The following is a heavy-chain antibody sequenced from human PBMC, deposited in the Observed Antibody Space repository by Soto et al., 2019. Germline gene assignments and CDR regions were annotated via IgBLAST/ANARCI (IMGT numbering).Heavy chain of an antibody. CDR2: ISSRSYTI. V-gene: IGHV3-48*02. D-gene: IGHD6-6*01. CDR3: ARGGSSSDNGMDV. J-gene: IGHJ6*02. CDR1: GFSFSTYS. Sequence: EVQLVESGGGLVQPGGSLRLSCAASGFSFSTYSMNWVRQAPGKGLEWVSYISSRSYTIYYIEFVKGRFTISRGNAKSSLYLQMSSLRDEDTAVYYCARGGSSSDNGMDVWGQGTTVTVSS.